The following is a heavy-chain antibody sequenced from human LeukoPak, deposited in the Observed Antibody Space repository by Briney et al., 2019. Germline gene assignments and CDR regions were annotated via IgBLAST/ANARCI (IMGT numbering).Heavy chain of an antibody. CDR2: IYYSGST. V-gene: IGHV4-39*01. J-gene: IGHJ4*02. CDR1: GGSINSSSYY. D-gene: IGHD4-17*01. Sequence: SETLSLTCTVAGGSINSSSYYWGWIRQPPGKGLEWIGSIYYSGSTYYNPSLKRRVTISVDTSKNQFSLKLSSVAAAETAVYYWARLSTPTVTNGLDYWGQGTLVTVSS. CDR3: ARLSTPTVTNGLDY.